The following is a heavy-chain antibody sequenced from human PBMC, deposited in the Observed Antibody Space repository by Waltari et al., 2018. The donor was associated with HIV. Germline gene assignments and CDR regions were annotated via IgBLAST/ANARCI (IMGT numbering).Heavy chain of an antibody. CDR3: ARLEALLPGVVIVRDV. Sequence: VQLEQWGTGLLKPSETLSLTCAVYGGSLSGFLWSWVRQPPGKGLEWIGDIVHDGTTNYNPALTSRATVSITGSKNQFSLKLNSMTAADTGVYYCARLEALLPGVVIVRDVWGQGTLVTVSS. D-gene: IGHD3-3*01. V-gene: IGHV4-34*02. CDR2: IVHDGTT. J-gene: IGHJ4*02. CDR1: GGSLSGFL.